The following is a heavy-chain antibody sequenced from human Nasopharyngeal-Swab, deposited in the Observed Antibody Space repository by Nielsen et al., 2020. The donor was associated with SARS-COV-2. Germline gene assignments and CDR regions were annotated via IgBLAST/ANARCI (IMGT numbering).Heavy chain of an antibody. Sequence: GESLKISCAASGFIFSNYAMSWVRQAPGKGLEWVSVIHGGGTTYYADSVKGRFAISRDNSKNTVDLQMNSLRVEDTALYYCASTGGRGWLALGAFDIWGQGTMVTVSS. CDR3: ASTGGRGWLALGAFDI. V-gene: IGHV3-23*01. CDR1: GFIFSNYA. CDR2: IHGGGTT. J-gene: IGHJ3*02. D-gene: IGHD6-19*01.